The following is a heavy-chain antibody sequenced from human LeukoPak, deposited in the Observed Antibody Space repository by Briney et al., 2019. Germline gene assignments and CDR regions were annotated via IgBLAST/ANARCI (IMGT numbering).Heavy chain of an antibody. CDR1: GFTFTSSA. V-gene: IGHV1-58*01. Sequence: SVKVSCKASGFTFTSSAVQWVRQARGQGLEWIGWIVVGSGNTNYAQKFQERVTSNRDMSTRTAYMELSSLRSEDTAVYYCATDDVTTGTKTALGYWGQGTLVTVSS. D-gene: IGHD1-1*01. J-gene: IGHJ4*02. CDR2: IVVGSGNT. CDR3: ATDDVTTGTKTALGY.